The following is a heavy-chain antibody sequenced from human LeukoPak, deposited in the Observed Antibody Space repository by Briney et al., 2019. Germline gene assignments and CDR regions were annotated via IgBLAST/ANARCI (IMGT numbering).Heavy chain of an antibody. V-gene: IGHV3-7*01. CDR2: IKQDGSEK. Sequence: PGGSLRLSCAASGFTFSDYYMSWVRQAPGKGLEWEANIKQDGSEKYYVDSVKGRFTISRDNAKNTLYLQMNSLRAEDTAVYYCARGGYYSHDAFDIWGQGTMVTVSS. CDR3: ARGGYYSHDAFDI. D-gene: IGHD3-22*01. CDR1: GFTFSDYY. J-gene: IGHJ3*02.